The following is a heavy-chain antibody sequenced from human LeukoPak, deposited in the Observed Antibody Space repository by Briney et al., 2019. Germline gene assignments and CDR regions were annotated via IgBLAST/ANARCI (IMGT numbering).Heavy chain of an antibody. CDR2: IYTSGST. CDR3: ARVGHIGSSWLFDY. CDR1: GGSISSGSYY. Sequence: SQTLSLTCTVSGGSISSGSYYWSWIRQPAGKGLEWIGRIYTSGSTNYNPSLKSRVTISVDTSKNQFSLKLSSVTAADTAVYYCARVGHIGSSWLFDYWGQGALVIVSS. D-gene: IGHD1-26*01. V-gene: IGHV4-61*02. J-gene: IGHJ4*02.